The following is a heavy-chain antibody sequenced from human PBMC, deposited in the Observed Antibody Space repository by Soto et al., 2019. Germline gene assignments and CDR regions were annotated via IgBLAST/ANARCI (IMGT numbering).Heavy chain of an antibody. D-gene: IGHD4-17*01. V-gene: IGHV1-24*01. Sequence: ASVKVSCKVSGYTLTELAMHWVRQAPGKGLEWMGGFDPEDGETIYAQKFQGRVTMTEDTSTDTAYMELSSLRSEDTAVYYCATVLVSGMTTVTRGALDIWGQGTMVTVSS. CDR2: FDPEDGET. J-gene: IGHJ3*02. CDR1: GYTLTELA. CDR3: ATVLVSGMTTVTRGALDI.